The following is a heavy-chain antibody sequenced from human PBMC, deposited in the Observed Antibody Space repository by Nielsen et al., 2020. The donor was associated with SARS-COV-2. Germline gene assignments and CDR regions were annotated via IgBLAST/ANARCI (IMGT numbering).Heavy chain of an antibody. CDR2: VSTAGDT. Sequence: GESLKISCAASGFTFSSYDMHWVRQTTGKGLEWVSSVSTAGDTYYADSVKGRFTISRDNSKNTLYLQMNSLRAEDTAVYYCARDEYGDYSSVDYYYYGMDVWGQGTTVTVSS. CDR3: ARDEYGDYSSVDYYYYGMDV. V-gene: IGHV3-13*01. D-gene: IGHD4-17*01. CDR1: GFTFSSYD. J-gene: IGHJ6*02.